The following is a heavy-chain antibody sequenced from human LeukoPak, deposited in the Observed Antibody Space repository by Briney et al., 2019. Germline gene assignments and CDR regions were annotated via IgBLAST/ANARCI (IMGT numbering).Heavy chain of an antibody. J-gene: IGHJ4*02. CDR3: ARGTPNYVWGSYRLGY. Sequence: GGSLRLSCAASGFTFSSYAMHWVRQAPGKGLEWVAVISYDGSNKYYADSVKGRFTISRDNSKNTLYLQMNSLRAEDTAVYYCARGTPNYVWGSYRLGYWGQGTLVTVSS. D-gene: IGHD3-16*02. CDR1: GFTFSSYA. CDR2: ISYDGSNK. V-gene: IGHV3-30-3*01.